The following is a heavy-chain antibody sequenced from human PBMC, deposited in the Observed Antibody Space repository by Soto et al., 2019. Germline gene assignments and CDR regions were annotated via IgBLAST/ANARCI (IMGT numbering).Heavy chain of an antibody. D-gene: IGHD1-26*01. V-gene: IGHV4-34*01. J-gene: IGHJ4*02. CDR3: ARVTSGSFYSDY. CDR2: INHSGST. CDR1: GGSFSGYY. Sequence: SETLSLTCAVYGGSFSGYYWSWIRQPPGKGLEWIGEINHSGSTNYNPSLKSRLTMSVDTSKNQFSLKLSSVTAADTAVYYCARVTSGSFYSDYWGQGILVTVSS.